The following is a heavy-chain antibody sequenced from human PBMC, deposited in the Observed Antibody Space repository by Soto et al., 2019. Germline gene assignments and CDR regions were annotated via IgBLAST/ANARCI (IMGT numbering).Heavy chain of an antibody. V-gene: IGHV3-49*03. CDR3: TRGQYKKLLPYYYSCMDV. Sequence: SLRLSCTASGFTFGGYAMSWFRQAPGKGLAWVGFIRSKAYGGTTEYAAYVKGRFTISRDDSKSIAYLQMNSLKTEDTAVYYWTRGQYKKLLPYYYSCMDVWGQGTTVTVS. CDR2: IRSKAYGGTT. J-gene: IGHJ6*02. D-gene: IGHD2-15*01. CDR1: GFTFGGYA.